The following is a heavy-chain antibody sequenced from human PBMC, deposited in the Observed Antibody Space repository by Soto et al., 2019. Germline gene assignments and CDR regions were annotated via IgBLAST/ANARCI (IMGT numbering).Heavy chain of an antibody. J-gene: IGHJ4*02. Sequence: PGESLKISCQASGYSFSNIWIAWVRQMPGEGLEWLGIIYPDDSDTRYSPSFLGQVTISADKSIKTTYLQWSSLKASDTAIYFCASSVLVTSTMNYFDLWGQGTLFTVS. CDR1: GYSFSNIW. V-gene: IGHV5-51*01. CDR2: IYPDDSDT. D-gene: IGHD2-8*02. CDR3: ASSVLVTSTMNYFDL.